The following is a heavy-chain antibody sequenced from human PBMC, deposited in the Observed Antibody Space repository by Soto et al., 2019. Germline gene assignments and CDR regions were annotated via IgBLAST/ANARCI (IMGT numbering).Heavy chain of an antibody. J-gene: IGHJ6*02. CDR3: AKDRSSGSPYYGMDF. CDR1: GFTFCDYA. CDR2: FKWNSGDV. Sequence: GGSLRLSCAASGFTFCDYAMHWVRQFPVKGLEWVSGFKWNSGDVGYADSVKGRSTISRDNAKNSLYLQMNSLRPEDTAVYYCAKDRSSGSPYYGMDFWGQGTMVTVSS. V-gene: IGHV3-9*01. D-gene: IGHD3-10*01.